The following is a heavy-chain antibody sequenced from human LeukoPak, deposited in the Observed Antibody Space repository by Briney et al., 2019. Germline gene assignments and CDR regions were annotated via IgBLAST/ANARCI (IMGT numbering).Heavy chain of an antibody. CDR2: IHHDGRI. CDR3: ARASGSGYNGREFDY. Sequence: PSETLSLTCDVSGGSIDSTNWWNWVRQPPGKGLEWIGEIHHDGRINYNPSLKSRVTLSVDKSKNQFSLRLNSVTAADTAVYYCARASGSGYNGREFDYWGQGTLVTVSS. J-gene: IGHJ4*02. V-gene: IGHV4/OR15-8*01. CDR1: GGSIDSTNW. D-gene: IGHD3-10*01.